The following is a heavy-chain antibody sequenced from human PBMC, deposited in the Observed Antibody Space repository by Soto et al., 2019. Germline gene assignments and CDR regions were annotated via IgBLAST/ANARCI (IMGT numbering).Heavy chain of an antibody. D-gene: IGHD3-16*01. Sequence: PSQTLSLTCAISGDSVSSNSAVWYWIRQSPSRGLEWLGRTYYRSKWYNDYAVSVKSRITINPDTSKNTLYLQMDSLRAEDTAIYYCAGRLTTAASLDYWGRGTLVTVSS. CDR3: AGRLTTAASLDY. CDR2: TYYRSKWYN. CDR1: GDSVSSNSAV. J-gene: IGHJ4*02. V-gene: IGHV6-1*01.